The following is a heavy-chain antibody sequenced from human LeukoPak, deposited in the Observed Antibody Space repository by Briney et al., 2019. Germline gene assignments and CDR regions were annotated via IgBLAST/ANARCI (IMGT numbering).Heavy chain of an antibody. CDR2: ISGSGGST. CDR1: GFTFSSYA. Sequence: GGSLRLSCAASGFTFSSYAMSWVRQAPGKGLEWVSAISGSGGSTYYADAVKGHLTISRDNSKNTLYAQLSSLRTEDTAVYFCARGLCSGISCYSPDYWGQGTLVTVSS. J-gene: IGHJ4*02. V-gene: IGHV3-23*01. CDR3: ARGLCSGISCYSPDY. D-gene: IGHD2-15*01.